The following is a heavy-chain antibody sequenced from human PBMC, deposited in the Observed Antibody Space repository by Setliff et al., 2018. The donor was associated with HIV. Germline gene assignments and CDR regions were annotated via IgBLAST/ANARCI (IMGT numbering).Heavy chain of an antibody. CDR2: IKGDGREK. V-gene: IGHV3-7*01. D-gene: IGHD3-10*01. Sequence: GGSLRLSCAASGFSFSNSWMTWVRQAPGKGLEWVAIIKGDGREKYYVGSVKGRFTISRDNAKNTLYLQMDSLRGEDTAVYYCARGYYGSDLQNAMDVWGQGTTVTVSS. CDR3: ARGYYGSDLQNAMDV. CDR1: GFSFSNSW. J-gene: IGHJ6*02.